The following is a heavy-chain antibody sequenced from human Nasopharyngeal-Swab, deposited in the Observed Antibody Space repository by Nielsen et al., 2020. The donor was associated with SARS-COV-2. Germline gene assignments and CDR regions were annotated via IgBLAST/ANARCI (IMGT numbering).Heavy chain of an antibody. Sequence: WIRQPPGKGLEWIGEINHSGSTNYNPSLKSRVTISVDTSNNQFSLKLSSVTAADAAVYYCARGFPGAAAGTDYWGQGTLVTVSS. D-gene: IGHD6-13*01. J-gene: IGHJ4*02. CDR2: INHSGST. V-gene: IGHV4-34*01. CDR3: ARGFPGAAAGTDY.